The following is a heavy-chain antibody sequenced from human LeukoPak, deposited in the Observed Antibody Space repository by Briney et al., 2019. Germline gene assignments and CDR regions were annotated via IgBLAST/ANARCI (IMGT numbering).Heavy chain of an antibody. D-gene: IGHD2-2*01. V-gene: IGHV3-30*07. Sequence: VISYDGSNKYYADSVKGRFTISRDNAKNSLYLQMNSLRAEDTAVYYCARDQSSSTSCLPAFDIWGQGTMVTVSS. J-gene: IGHJ3*02. CDR3: ARDQSSSTSCLPAFDI. CDR2: ISYDGSNK.